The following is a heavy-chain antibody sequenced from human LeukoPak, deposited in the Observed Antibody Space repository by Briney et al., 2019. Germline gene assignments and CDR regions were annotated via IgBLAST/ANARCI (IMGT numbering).Heavy chain of an antibody. V-gene: IGHV3-7*03. Sequence: PGGSLRLSCAASGFTFSSYWMSWVRQAPGKGLEWVANIKQDGSEKYYVDSVKGRFTISRDNSKNTLYLQMNSLRAEDTAIYYCAKEGPHRGSYYLNFDYWGQGTLVTVSS. J-gene: IGHJ4*02. CDR2: IKQDGSEK. CDR3: AKEGPHRGSYYLNFDY. CDR1: GFTFSSYW. D-gene: IGHD1-26*01.